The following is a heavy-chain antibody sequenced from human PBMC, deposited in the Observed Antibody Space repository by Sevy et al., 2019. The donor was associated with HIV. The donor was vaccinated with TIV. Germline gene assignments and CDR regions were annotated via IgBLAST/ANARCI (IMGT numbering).Heavy chain of an antibody. CDR1: GFTFSNAW. D-gene: IGHD3-22*01. CDR2: IKSKADGGAT. J-gene: IGHJ4*02. Sequence: GGSLRLSCAASGFTFSNAWMSWVRQAPGKGLEWVGRIKSKADGGATDYAAPVKGRFTISRDDSNNTPYLQMNSLKTEDKAVYYCTTDPPLIVDREATFDYWGQGTLVTVSS. CDR3: TTDPPLIVDREATFDY. V-gene: IGHV3-15*01.